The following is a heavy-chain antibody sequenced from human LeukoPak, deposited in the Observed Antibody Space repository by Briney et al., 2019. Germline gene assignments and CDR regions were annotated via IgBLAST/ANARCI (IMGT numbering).Heavy chain of an antibody. Sequence: GGSLRLSCAASGFTFSSYWMSWLRQAPGKGLEWVAQINQDGSEKYYVDSVKGRFTISRDNAKNSLYLQMNSLRAEDTAVYYCAREGVAGRGYYYYYYMDVWGKGTTVTVSS. CDR2: INQDGSEK. CDR1: GFTFSSYW. CDR3: AREGVAGRGYYYYYYMDV. V-gene: IGHV3-7*01. D-gene: IGHD3-10*01. J-gene: IGHJ6*03.